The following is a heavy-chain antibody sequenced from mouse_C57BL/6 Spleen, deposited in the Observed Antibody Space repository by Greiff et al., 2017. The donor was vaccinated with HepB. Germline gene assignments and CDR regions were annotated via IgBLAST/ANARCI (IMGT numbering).Heavy chain of an antibody. J-gene: IGHJ2*01. CDR3: ARFPYYYGSSDYFDY. CDR1: GYTFTSYW. D-gene: IGHD1-1*01. CDR2: IHPNSGST. Sequence: QVQLQQPGAELVKPGASVKLSCKASGYTFTSYWMHWVKQRPGQGLEWIGMIHPNSGSTNYNEKFKSKATLTVDKSSSTAYMQLSSLTSEDSAVYYCARFPYYYGSSDYFDYWGQGTTLTVSS. V-gene: IGHV1-64*01.